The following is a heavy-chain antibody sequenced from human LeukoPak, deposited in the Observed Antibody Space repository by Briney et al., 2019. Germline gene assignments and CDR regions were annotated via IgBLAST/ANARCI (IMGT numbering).Heavy chain of an antibody. CDR3: ARGSRIVVVPAARSRYSSSWYFDY. Sequence: SETLSLTCAVYGGSFSGYYWSWIRLPPGKRLEWIGEINHSGSTNYNPSLKSRVTISVDTSKNQFSLKLSSVTAADTAVYYCARGSRIVVVPAARSRYSSSWYFDYWGQGTLVTVSS. CDR2: INHSGST. D-gene: IGHD2-2*01. CDR1: GGSFSGYY. V-gene: IGHV4-34*01. J-gene: IGHJ4*02.